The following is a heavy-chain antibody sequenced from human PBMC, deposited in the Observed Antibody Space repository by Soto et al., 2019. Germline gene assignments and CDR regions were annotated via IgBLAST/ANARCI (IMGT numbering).Heavy chain of an antibody. Sequence: SETLSLTCAVYGGSFSGYYWSWIRQPPGKGLEWIGEINHSGSTNYNPSLKSRVTISVDTSKNQFSLKLSSVTAADTAVYYCARGQTLVVPAAMMRGKVPKAFDYWGQGTLVTVSS. CDR2: INHSGST. D-gene: IGHD2-2*01. CDR3: ARGQTLVVPAAMMRGKVPKAFDY. CDR1: GGSFSGYY. J-gene: IGHJ4*02. V-gene: IGHV4-34*01.